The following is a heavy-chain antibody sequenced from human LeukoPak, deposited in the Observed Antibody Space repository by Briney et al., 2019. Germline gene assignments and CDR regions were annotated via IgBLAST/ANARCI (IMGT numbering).Heavy chain of an antibody. D-gene: IGHD3-22*01. V-gene: IGHV4-61*02. CDR1: GGSISSGSYY. CDR2: IYTSGST. Sequence: SQTLSLTCTVSGGSISSGSYYWSWIRQPAGKGLEWIGRIYTSGSTNYNPSLKSRVTISVDTSKNQFSLKLSSVTAADTAVYYCARGAAIWYDSSANLYYFDYWGQGTLVTVSS. J-gene: IGHJ4*02. CDR3: ARGAAIWYDSSANLYYFDY.